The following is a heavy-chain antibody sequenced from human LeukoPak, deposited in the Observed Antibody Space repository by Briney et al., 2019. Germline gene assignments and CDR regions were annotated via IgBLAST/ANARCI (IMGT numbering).Heavy chain of an antibody. D-gene: IGHD6-19*01. Sequence: GASVKVSCKASGGTFTSYDISWVPQAPGQGLEWMGGIIPIFGTANYAQKFQGRVTITADESTSTAYMELSSLRSEDTAVYYCARVSIAVAGPRGTFDYWGQGTLVTVSS. J-gene: IGHJ4*02. CDR1: GGTFTSYD. CDR3: ARVSIAVAGPRGTFDY. V-gene: IGHV1-69*13. CDR2: IIPIFGTA.